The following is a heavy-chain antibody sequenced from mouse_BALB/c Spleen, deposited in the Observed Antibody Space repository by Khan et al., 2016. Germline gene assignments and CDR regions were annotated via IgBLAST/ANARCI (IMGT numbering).Heavy chain of an antibody. CDR3: ARRRPIYCCGSTYEY. D-gene: IGHD1-1*01. J-gene: IGHJ2*01. Sequence: VQLQQSGAELVKPGASVKLSCTASGFNIKDSFMHWVKQRPEQGLEWIGRIDPANGNTRYDPKFQGKATITADTSSNTAYLQISNLKSEDTAIYYCARRRPIYCCGSTYEYWGQGTTVTVSS. CDR2: IDPANGNT. CDR1: GFNIKDSF. V-gene: IGHV14-3*02.